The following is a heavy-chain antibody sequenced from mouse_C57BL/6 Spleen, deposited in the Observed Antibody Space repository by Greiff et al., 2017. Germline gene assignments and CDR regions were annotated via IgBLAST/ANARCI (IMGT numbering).Heavy chain of an antibody. CDR1: GYTFTEYT. J-gene: IGHJ3*01. CDR3: ARHERHDGYFPFAY. Sequence: QVQLKQSGAELVKPGASVKLSCKASGYTFTEYTIHWVKQRSGQGLEWIGWFYPGSGSIKYNEKFKDKATLTADKSSSKVYMELSSLTSDDSAGYFCARHERHDGYFPFAYWGQGTLVTVSA. CDR2: FYPGSGSI. D-gene: IGHD2-3*01. V-gene: IGHV1-62-2*01.